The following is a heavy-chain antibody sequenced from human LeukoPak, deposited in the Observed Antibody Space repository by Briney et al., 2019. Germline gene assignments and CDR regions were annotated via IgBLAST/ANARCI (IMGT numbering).Heavy chain of an antibody. Sequence: QLGGSLRLSCVASGFTFSSYSLTWVRQTPEKGLAWVSIIGGPGAPTLYADSVEGRFTISRDNSKNTVYLQMNSLRAEDTALYFCARGATRATRHFDLWGRGTLVTVSS. V-gene: IGHV3-23*01. D-gene: IGHD2-15*01. CDR1: GFTFSSYS. CDR3: ARGATRATRHFDL. J-gene: IGHJ2*01. CDR2: IGGPGAPT.